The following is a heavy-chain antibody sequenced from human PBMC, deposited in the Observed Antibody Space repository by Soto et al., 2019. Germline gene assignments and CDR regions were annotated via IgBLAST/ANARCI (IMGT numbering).Heavy chain of an antibody. CDR3: ARGGQQVVSFDY. Sequence: QVHLVQSGAEVKKPGSSVKVSCKTSGGTISTYVINWVRQAPGQGLEWMGRIIPALGAADYAQKFQDRLAIAAGKSTRTAYMELSSLRSDDTAVYYCARGGQQVVSFDYWGQGTLVAVSS. D-gene: IGHD6-6*01. J-gene: IGHJ4*02. CDR1: GGTISTYV. V-gene: IGHV1-69*08. CDR2: IIPALGAA.